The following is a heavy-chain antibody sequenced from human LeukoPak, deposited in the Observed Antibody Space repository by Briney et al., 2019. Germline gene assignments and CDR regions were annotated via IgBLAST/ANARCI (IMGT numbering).Heavy chain of an antibody. CDR2: INLNSGGT. Sequence: VASVKVSCKASGYTFTGYYIHWVRQAPGQGLEWMGWINLNSGGTNYAQKFQGRVTMTRDTSISTAYMELSRLRSDDTAVYYCARTYYYDSRGPPFDYWGQGTLVTVSS. V-gene: IGHV1-2*02. J-gene: IGHJ4*02. CDR1: GYTFTGYY. CDR3: ARTYYYDSRGPPFDY. D-gene: IGHD3-22*01.